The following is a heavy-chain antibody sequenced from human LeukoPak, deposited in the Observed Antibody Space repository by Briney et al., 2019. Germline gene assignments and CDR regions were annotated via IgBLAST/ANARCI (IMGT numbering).Heavy chain of an antibody. CDR3: ASGPRSYYDFWSGYYTGSWFDP. D-gene: IGHD3-3*01. J-gene: IGHJ5*02. CDR2: IYYSGST. Sequence: SETPSLTCTVSGGSISSYYWSWIRQPPGKGLEWIGYIYYSGSTNYNPSLKSRVTISVDTSKNQFSLKLSSVTAADTAVYYCASGPRSYYDFWSGYYTGSWFDPWGQGTLVTVSS. CDR1: GGSISSYY. V-gene: IGHV4-59*01.